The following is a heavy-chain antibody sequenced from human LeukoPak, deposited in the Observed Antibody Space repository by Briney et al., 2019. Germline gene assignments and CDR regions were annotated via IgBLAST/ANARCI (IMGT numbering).Heavy chain of an antibody. CDR2: LYTGGST. V-gene: IGHV3-53*01. D-gene: IGHD3-22*01. CDR1: GFTVSNNY. CDR3: ARRAGALYYYDTSGPFDH. Sequence: GGSLRLSCAASGFTVSNNYMSWVRQAPGKGLEWVSVLYTGGSTYYADSVKGRFIISRDNSKNMLYLQMNSLRVDDTAVYFCARRAGALYYYDTSGPFDHWGRGTLVTVSS. J-gene: IGHJ4*02.